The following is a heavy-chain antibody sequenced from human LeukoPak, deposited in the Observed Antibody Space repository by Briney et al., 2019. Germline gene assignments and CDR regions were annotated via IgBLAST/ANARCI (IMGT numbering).Heavy chain of an antibody. CDR2: IIPIFGTA. Sequence: GASVKVSCKASGGTFSSYAISWVRQAPGQGLEWMGGIIPIFGTANYAQKFQGRVTITTDESTSTAYMELSSLRSEDTAVYYCARDVSGYDQVYFDYWGQGTLVTVSS. CDR3: ARDVSGYDQVYFDY. D-gene: IGHD5-12*01. CDR1: GGTFSSYA. V-gene: IGHV1-69*05. J-gene: IGHJ4*02.